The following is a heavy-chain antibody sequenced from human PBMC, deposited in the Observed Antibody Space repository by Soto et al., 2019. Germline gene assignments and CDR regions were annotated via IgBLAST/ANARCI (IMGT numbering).Heavy chain of an antibody. Sequence: SETLSLTCAVSSGSISSSNWWSWVRQPPGKGLEWIGEIYHSGSTNYNPSLKSRVTISVDKSKNQFSLKLSSVTAADTAVYYCASGPLYSKSQYYYYYMDVWGKGTTVTVSS. CDR3: ASGPLYSKSQYYYYYMDV. D-gene: IGHD4-4*01. CDR2: IYHSGST. V-gene: IGHV4-4*02. J-gene: IGHJ6*03. CDR1: SGSISSSNW.